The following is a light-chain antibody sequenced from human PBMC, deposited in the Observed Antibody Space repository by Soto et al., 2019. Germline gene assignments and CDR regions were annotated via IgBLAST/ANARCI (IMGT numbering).Light chain of an antibody. CDR1: GGSIATNY. CDR3: QSHDSTNVV. CDR2: EDD. Sequence: NFMLTQPHSVSESPGKTVTISCTGSGGSIATNYVQWHQQRPGSAPTTVIYEDDKRLSGVPDRFSGSIDRSSNSASLIISGLKTEDEADYYCQSHDSTNVVFGRGTKLTVL. J-gene: IGLJ2*01. V-gene: IGLV6-57*02.